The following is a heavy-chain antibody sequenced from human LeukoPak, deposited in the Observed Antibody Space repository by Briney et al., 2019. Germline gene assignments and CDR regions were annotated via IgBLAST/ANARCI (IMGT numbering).Heavy chain of an antibody. CDR1: GFSFSDAW. J-gene: IGHJ4*02. V-gene: IGHV3-15*04. CDR2: IESKTDGGTT. Sequence: GGSLRLSGAASGFSFSDAWMSWVRQIPGKGLEWVGRIESKTDGGTTDYAAPVKGRFTISRDDSTNTLYLQMNSLKSEDTAVYYCTTYGSGRKFDYWGQGILVTVSS. CDR3: TTYGSGRKFDY. D-gene: IGHD3-10*01.